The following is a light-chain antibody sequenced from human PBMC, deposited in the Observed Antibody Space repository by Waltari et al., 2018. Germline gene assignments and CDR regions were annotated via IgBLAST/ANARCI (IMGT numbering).Light chain of an antibody. CDR1: QSVSRSY. CDR2: DAS. Sequence: EIVLTQSPGTLSLSPGERVTLSCRASQSVSRSYLAWYQQKPGQAPRLLIYDASNRATGIPDRCSGRGSGTDFTLTISRLEPEDFAVYYCQQYGGSPLTFGGGTKVEIK. CDR3: QQYGGSPLT. V-gene: IGKV3-20*01. J-gene: IGKJ4*01.